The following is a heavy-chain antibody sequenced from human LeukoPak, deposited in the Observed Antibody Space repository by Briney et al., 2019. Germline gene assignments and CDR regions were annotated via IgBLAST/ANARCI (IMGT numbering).Heavy chain of an antibody. J-gene: IGHJ4*02. D-gene: IGHD2-15*01. CDR3: VISVGWQPDY. V-gene: IGHV4-59*02. CDR1: GDSVTGYF. CDR2: IYKIGTT. Sequence: SETLSLTCTVFGDSVTGYFLNWVRQPPGKGLEWIGHIYKIGTTNYNPSLKSRLTISADTSKNQFSLQLRSVTAADTAVYYCVISVGWQPDYWGQGAPVTVSS.